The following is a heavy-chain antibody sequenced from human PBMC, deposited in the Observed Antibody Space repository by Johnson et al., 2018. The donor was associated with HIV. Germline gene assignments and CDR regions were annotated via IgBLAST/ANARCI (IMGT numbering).Heavy chain of an antibody. J-gene: IGHJ3*02. CDR2: ISYDGNNK. Sequence: QVQLVESGGGVVQPGRSLRLSCAASGFTFSSYAMHWVRQAPGKGLEWVAVISYDGNNKYYVDSVKGRFTISRDNSKNTLYLQMNSLRSEDTAVYYCARVATFGVVISDAFDIWGQGTMVTVS. V-gene: IGHV3-30*04. CDR1: GFTFSSYA. D-gene: IGHD3-3*01. CDR3: ARVATFGVVISDAFDI.